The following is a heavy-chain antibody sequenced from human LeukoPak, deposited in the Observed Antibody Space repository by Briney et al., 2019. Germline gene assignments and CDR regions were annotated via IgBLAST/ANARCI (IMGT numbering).Heavy chain of an antibody. CDR2: ISYDGSNK. CDR1: GFTFSSYG. CDR3: AKVGSQYYYDSSGYYYFDY. V-gene: IGHV3-30*18. J-gene: IGHJ4*02. D-gene: IGHD3-22*01. Sequence: GGSLRLSCAASGFTFSSYGMHWVRQAPGKGLEWVAVISYDGSNKYYADSVKGRFTISRDNSKNTLYLQMNSLRAEDTAVYYCAKVGSQYYYDSSGYYYFDYWGQGTLVTVSS.